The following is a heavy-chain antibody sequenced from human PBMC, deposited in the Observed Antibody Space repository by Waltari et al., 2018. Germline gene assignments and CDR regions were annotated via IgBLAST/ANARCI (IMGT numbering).Heavy chain of an antibody. CDR1: VGSFRGYY. CDR3: ARRGYMDV. J-gene: IGHJ6*03. CDR2: INHSGST. V-gene: IGHV4-34*01. Sequence: QVQLQQWGAGLSKPSEPLSLTCAVYVGSFRGYYWSWIRQPPGKGLEWIGEINHSGSTNYNPSLKSRVTISVDTSKNQFSLKLSSVTAADTAVYYCARRGYMDVWGKGTTVTVSS.